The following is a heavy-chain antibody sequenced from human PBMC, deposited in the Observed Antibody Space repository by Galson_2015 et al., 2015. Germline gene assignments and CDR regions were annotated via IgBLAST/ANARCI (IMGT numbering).Heavy chain of an antibody. CDR1: GFTFSDYY. Sequence: SLRLSCAASGFTFSDYYMSWIRQAPGKGLEWVSYISSSSSYTNYADSVKGRFTISRDNAKNSLYLQMNSLRAEDTAVYYCASYKKEYYYMDVWGKGTTVTVSS. V-gene: IGHV3-11*03. D-gene: IGHD1-14*01. CDR2: ISSSSSYT. J-gene: IGHJ6*03. CDR3: ASYKKEYYYMDV.